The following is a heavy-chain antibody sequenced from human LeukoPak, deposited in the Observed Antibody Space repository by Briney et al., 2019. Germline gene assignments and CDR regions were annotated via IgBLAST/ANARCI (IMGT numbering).Heavy chain of an antibody. CDR1: GYSIGSGYD. CDR3: ARDHSSGWYRGVNDAFDI. D-gene: IGHD6-19*01. J-gene: IGHJ3*02. V-gene: IGHV4-38-2*02. CDR2: INYSGRP. Sequence: SETLSLTCSVSGYSIGSGYDWAWIRQPPGKGLEWIGSINYSGRPYYNPSLKSRVTISVDKSKNQFSLKLSSVTAADTAVYYCARDHSSGWYRGVNDAFDIWGQGTMVTVSS.